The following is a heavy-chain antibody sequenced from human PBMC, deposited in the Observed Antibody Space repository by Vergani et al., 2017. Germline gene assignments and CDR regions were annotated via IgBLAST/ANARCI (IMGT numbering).Heavy chain of an antibody. CDR3: ARGRYSSSWYSNWFDP. CDR1: GGSFSGYY. D-gene: IGHD6-13*01. V-gene: IGHV4-34*01. J-gene: IGHJ5*02. CDR2: INHSGST. Sequence: QVQLQQWGAGLLKPSATLSLTCAVYGGSFSGYYWSWIRQPPGKGLEWIGEINHSGSTNYNPSLKSRVTISVDTSKNQFSLKLSSVTAADTAVYYCARGRYSSSWYSNWFDPWGQGTLVTVSS.